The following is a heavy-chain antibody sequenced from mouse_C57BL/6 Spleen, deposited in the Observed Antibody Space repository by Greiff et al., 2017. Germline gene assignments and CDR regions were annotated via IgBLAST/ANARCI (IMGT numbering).Heavy chain of an antibody. Sequence: EVQGVESGGGLVQPGGSLSLSCAASGFTFTDYYMSWVRQPPGKALEWLGFIRNKANGYTTEYSASVKGRFTISRDNSQSVLYLQMNALRAEDSATYYCARQKGVYDDDRGYFDYWGQGTTLTVSS. V-gene: IGHV7-3*01. D-gene: IGHD2-4*01. CDR1: GFTFTDYY. J-gene: IGHJ2*01. CDR2: IRNKANGYTT. CDR3: ARQKGVYDDDRGYFDY.